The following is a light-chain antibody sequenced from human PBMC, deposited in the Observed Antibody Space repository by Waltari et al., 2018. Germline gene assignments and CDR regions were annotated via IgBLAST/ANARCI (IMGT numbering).Light chain of an antibody. Sequence: QSALTQPPSASGSPGQSVTISCTGTSSDVGGHNSVSWYQQHPGKAPKLMIYDVIKRPSGVPYRFSGSKSGNTASLTVSGLQAEDEADYYCSSYGGRQNLILGGGTRLTVL. CDR3: SSYGGRQNLI. J-gene: IGLJ2*01. V-gene: IGLV2-8*01. CDR1: SSDVGGHNS. CDR2: DVI.